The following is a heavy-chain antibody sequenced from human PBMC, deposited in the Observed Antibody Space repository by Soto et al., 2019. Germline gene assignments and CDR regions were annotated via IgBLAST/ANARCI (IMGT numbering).Heavy chain of an antibody. CDR3: AKDPVPSVKGGALGELF. J-gene: IGHJ4*02. Sequence: GGSLRLSCAASGFTFSSYGMHWVRQAPGKGLEWVAVISYDGSNKYYADSVKGRFTISRDNSKNTLYLQMNSLRAEDTAVYYCAKDPVPSVKGGALGELFWGQGTLVTVSS. CDR2: ISYDGSNK. CDR1: GFTFSSYG. V-gene: IGHV3-30*18. D-gene: IGHD3-16*01.